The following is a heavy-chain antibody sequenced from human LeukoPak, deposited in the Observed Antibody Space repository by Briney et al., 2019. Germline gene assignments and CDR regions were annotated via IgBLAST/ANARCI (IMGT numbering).Heavy chain of an antibody. V-gene: IGHV4-38-2*01. CDR3: XRVGPPAVGPNQSVYSFDY. J-gene: IGHJ4*02. CDR2: XXXNGAT. D-gene: IGHD5/OR15-5a*01. CDR1: DNSISXGHX. Sequence: SETXSLTCGVSDNSISXGHXXXWIRXSPGXGXXXXXXXXXNGATXXXPSLRSRXXXXXXTSRSQFSMNLRSVTAADTAVYYXXRVGPPAVGPNQSVYSFDYWGLGTLVTVSS.